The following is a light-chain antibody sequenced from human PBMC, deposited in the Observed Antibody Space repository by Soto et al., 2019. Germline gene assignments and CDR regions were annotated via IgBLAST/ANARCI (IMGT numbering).Light chain of an antibody. CDR3: QTWDTGARVV. CDR1: SGHSSYA. Sequence: QPVLTQAPSASASLGASVKLTCTLSSGHSSYAIAWHQQQPEKGPRYLMKLNSDGRHSKGDGIPDRFSGSSSGAERYLTISSLQSEDEADYYCQTWDTGARVVFGGGTKLTVL. J-gene: IGLJ2*01. CDR2: LNSDGRH. V-gene: IGLV4-69*01.